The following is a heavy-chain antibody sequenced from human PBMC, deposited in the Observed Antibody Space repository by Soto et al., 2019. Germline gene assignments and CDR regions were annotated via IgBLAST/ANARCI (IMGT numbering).Heavy chain of an antibody. Sequence: GGYLRLSCAASGFTFSSYAMSWVRQAPGKGLEWVSAISGSGGSTYYADSVKGRFTISRDNSKNTLYLQMNSLRAEDTAVYYCAKNGGGYRFFDYSGQGTLVTRST. V-gene: IGHV3-23*01. CDR3: AKNGGGYRFFDY. CDR2: ISGSGGST. J-gene: IGHJ4*02. D-gene: IGHD5-18*01. CDR1: GFTFSSYA.